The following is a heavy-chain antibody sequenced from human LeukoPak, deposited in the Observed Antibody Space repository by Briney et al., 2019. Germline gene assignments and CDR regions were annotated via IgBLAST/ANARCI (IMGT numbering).Heavy chain of an antibody. V-gene: IGHV3-23*01. Sequence: GGSLRLSCAASGFTLSSYGMSWVRQAPAKGLEWVSTLSASGDGTYYVDSVKGRFTISRDNSKNTLYLQMDSLRAEDTAVYYCAKRECSDNNCYFVNWGQGTLVTVSS. J-gene: IGHJ4*02. CDR3: AKRECSDNNCYFVN. CDR2: LSASGDGT. D-gene: IGHD1-20*01. CDR1: GFTLSSYG.